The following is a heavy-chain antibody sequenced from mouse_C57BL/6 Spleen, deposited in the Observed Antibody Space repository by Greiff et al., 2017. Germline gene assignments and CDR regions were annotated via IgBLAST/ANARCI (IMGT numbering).Heavy chain of an antibody. CDR3: ATDYDCDGTPHYYAMDY. J-gene: IGHJ4*01. CDR2: INPNNGGT. CDR1: GYTFTDYN. Sequence: VQLQQSGPELVKPGASVKMSCKASGYTFTDYNMHWVKQSLGQSLEWIGYINPNNGGTSYNQKFKGKATLTVSKSSSTAYMELRSLTSEDSAVYYCATDYDCDGTPHYYAMDYWGQGTSVTVSS. D-gene: IGHD2-4*01. V-gene: IGHV1-22*01.